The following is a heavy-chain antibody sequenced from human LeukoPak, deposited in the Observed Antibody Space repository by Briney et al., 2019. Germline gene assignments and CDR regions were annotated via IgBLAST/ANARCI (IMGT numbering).Heavy chain of an antibody. Sequence: PSETLSLTCAVYGGSFSGYYWSWIRQPPGKGLEWIGEINHSGSTNYNPSLKSRVTISVDTSKNQFSLKLSSVTAADTAVYYCATAPPYQLLNWFDPWGQGTQVTVSS. CDR3: ATAPPYQLLNWFDP. J-gene: IGHJ5*02. CDR1: GGSFSGYY. D-gene: IGHD2-2*01. V-gene: IGHV4-34*01. CDR2: INHSGST.